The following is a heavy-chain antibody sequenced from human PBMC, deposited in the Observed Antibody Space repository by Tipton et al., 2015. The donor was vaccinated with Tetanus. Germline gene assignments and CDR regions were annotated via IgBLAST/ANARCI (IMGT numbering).Heavy chain of an antibody. D-gene: IGHD6-25*01. CDR3: VSGSALDY. CDR2: ISSTSRYI. J-gene: IGHJ4*02. V-gene: IGHV3-21*01. CDR1: GFSFSDYK. Sequence: GSLRLSCEVSGFSFSDYKTNWVRQGPGRGLEWVSSISSTSRYINYADSVKGRFTISRDNAKNSLFLEMNSLRADDTAVYYCVSGSALDYWGQGTLITVSS.